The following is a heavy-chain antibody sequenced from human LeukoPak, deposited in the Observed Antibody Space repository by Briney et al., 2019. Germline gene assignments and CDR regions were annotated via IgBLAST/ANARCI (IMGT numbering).Heavy chain of an antibody. CDR3: AKGDYGDYYFDY. V-gene: IGHV3-30*04. CDR2: ISYDGSNK. D-gene: IGHD4-17*01. J-gene: IGHJ4*02. CDR1: GFTFSNYA. Sequence: AGGSLRLSCAASGFTFSNYAMHWVRQAPGKGLEWVAVISYDGSNKYYADSVKGRFTISRDNSKNTLYLQMNSLRAEDTAVYYCAKGDYGDYYFDYWGQGTLVTVSS.